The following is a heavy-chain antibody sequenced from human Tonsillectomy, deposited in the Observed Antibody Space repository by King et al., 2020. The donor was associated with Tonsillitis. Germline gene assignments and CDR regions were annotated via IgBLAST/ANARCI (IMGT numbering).Heavy chain of an antibody. Sequence: VQLVESGGGLVQPGGSLRLSCEGSGFTFSDYAMSWVRQGPGKGLEWVSSINDIGSNKYNADSVKGRVTISRDNSKNTLYLQMDSLRDEDTAVYYCAKGPIASAPHWNFDLWGRGTLVTVSS. CDR3: AKGPIASAPHWNFDL. V-gene: IGHV3-23*04. CDR1: GFTFSDYA. CDR2: INDIGSNK. J-gene: IGHJ2*01.